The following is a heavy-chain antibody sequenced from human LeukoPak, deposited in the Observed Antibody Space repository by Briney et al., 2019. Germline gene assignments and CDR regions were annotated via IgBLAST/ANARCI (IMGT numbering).Heavy chain of an antibody. Sequence: GGSLRLSCAASGFTFSTYAMSWVRQAPGKGLEWVSAIRGSGGGTYYADSVKGRFTISRDNSKNTLYLQMNSLRDEDTALYYCAKAGIGVVGYFDYWGQGTLVTISS. CDR3: AKAGIGVVGYFDY. V-gene: IGHV3-23*01. CDR2: IRGSGGGT. D-gene: IGHD6-19*01. J-gene: IGHJ4*02. CDR1: GFTFSTYA.